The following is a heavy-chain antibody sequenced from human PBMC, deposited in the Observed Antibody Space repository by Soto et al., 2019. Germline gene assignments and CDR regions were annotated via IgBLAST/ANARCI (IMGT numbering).Heavy chain of an antibody. CDR3: ARVGNRVVVIGGADY. V-gene: IGHV3-23*01. D-gene: IGHD3-22*01. CDR2: ISGRGGRT. CDR1: GFTFNIYA. Sequence: EVQLLESGGGLVQPGGSLRLSCAASGFTFNIYAMAWVRQAPGKGLEWVSAISGRGGRTYYADSVKGRLTISREHSRNTLYLQMNSLRADDTAVYYCARVGNRVVVIGGADYWGQGTLVTVSS. J-gene: IGHJ4*02.